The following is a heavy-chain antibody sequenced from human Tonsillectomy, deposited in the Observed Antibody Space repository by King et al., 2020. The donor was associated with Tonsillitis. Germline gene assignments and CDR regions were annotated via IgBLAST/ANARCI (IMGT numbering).Heavy chain of an antibody. D-gene: IGHD5-12*01. J-gene: IGHJ4*02. CDR2: ISSTSTHT. Sequence: VQLVESGGGLVKPRWSLRLSCEASGFTFSEFYMSWIRQVPGKGLEWVSYISSTSTHTNYADSVKGRFTISRDNAKNSLYLQMNSLRAEDTAVYYCARKNGGYDYDYWGQGTLVTVSS. CDR3: ARKNGGYDYDY. CDR1: GFTFSEFY. V-gene: IGHV3-11*05.